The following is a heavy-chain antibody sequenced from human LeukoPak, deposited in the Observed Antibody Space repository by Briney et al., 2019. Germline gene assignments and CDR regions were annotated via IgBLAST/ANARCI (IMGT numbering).Heavy chain of an antibody. V-gene: IGHV3-23*01. CDR2: FSGSGGST. CDR3: AKPSGAGGSCYDL. CDR1: GFTFSSYA. Sequence: GGSLRLSCAASGFTFSSYAMSWVRQAPGKGLEGISGFSGSGGSTYYADSVKGRFTISRDNSTNTLYLQMNSLRAEDTAVYYCAKPSGAGGSCYDLWGQGTMVTVSS. D-gene: IGHD2-15*01. J-gene: IGHJ3*01.